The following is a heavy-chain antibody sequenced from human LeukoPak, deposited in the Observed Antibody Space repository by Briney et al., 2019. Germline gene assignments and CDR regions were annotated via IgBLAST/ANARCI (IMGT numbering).Heavy chain of an antibody. V-gene: IGHV3-23*01. CDR2: ISGSGSST. J-gene: IGHJ6*04. Sequence: GGSLRLSCAASGFTFSSYGMSWVRQAPGKGLEWVSTISGSGSSTDYADSVKGRFTISRDNAKNSLYLQMNSLRAEDTAVYYCAELGITMIGGVWGKGTTVTISS. CDR1: GFTFSSYG. CDR3: AELGITMIGGV. D-gene: IGHD3-10*02.